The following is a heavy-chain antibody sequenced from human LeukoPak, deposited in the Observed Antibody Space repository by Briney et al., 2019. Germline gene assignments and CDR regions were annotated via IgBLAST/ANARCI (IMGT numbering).Heavy chain of an antibody. CDR2: IKQDGSEK. Sequence: GGSLRLSCAASGFTFSSYWMSWVRQAPGKGLEWVANIKQDGSEKYYVDSVKGRFTISRDNAKNSLYLQMNSLRAEDTAVYYCARGSASGSYYRRAFDIWGQGTMVTVSS. V-gene: IGHV3-7*01. CDR3: ARGSASGSYYRRAFDI. D-gene: IGHD1-26*01. CDR1: GFTFSSYW. J-gene: IGHJ3*02.